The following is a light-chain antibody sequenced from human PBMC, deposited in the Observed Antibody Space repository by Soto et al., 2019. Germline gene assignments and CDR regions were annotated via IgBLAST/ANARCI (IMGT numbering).Light chain of an antibody. J-gene: IGKJ1*01. CDR2: GAS. CDR1: QSVSSSY. Sequence: EIVLTQSPCTLSLSPGERATLSCRASQSVSSSYLAWYQQKAGQAPRLLIYGASSRATGVPDRFSGSGSGTDFTLTISRLEPEDFAVYYCQQYGSSPKTFGQGTKVDI. CDR3: QQYGSSPKT. V-gene: IGKV3-20*01.